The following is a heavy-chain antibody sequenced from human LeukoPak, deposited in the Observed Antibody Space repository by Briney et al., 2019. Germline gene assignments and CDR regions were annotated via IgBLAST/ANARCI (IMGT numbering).Heavy chain of an antibody. CDR3: SRAVEPNGRSLDS. CDR1: GGSISSYF. CDR2: IYTSGIT. V-gene: IGHV4-4*07. J-gene: IGHJ4*02. Sequence: SETLSLTCTVSGGSISSYFWSWIRQPAGKGLEWIGRIYTSGITNYNPSLKSRVTMSVDTSKNQFSLRLTSVTAADTAVYYRSRAVEPNGRSLDSWGQGTLVTVSS. D-gene: IGHD6-19*01.